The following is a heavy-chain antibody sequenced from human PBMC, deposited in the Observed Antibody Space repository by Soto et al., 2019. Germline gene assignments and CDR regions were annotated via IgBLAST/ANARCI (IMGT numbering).Heavy chain of an antibody. CDR1: GFSLSTYW. CDR3: ARDGRAPDNWFDP. V-gene: IGHV3-7*01. D-gene: IGHD3-10*01. J-gene: IGHJ5*02. CDR2: IKHDGSEK. Sequence: EEQLVESGGDLVQPGGSLRLSCAASGFSLSTYWVTWVRQAPGKRLEWVANIKHDGSEKHYVDTVKGRFTISRDNTKNSGYLQMNSLRAEDTAVYYCARDGRAPDNWFDPWGQGTLVTVSS.